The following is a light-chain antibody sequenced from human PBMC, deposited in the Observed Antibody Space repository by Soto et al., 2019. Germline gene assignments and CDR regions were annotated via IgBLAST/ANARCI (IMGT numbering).Light chain of an antibody. CDR3: CSYAGSSTYV. Sequence: QSALTQPASVSGSPGQSITISCTGTSSDVGSYNLVSWYQQHPGKAPKLMIYEGSKRPSGVSNRFSGSKSGNTASLTIYGIKAEDEADYYCCSYAGSSTYVFGTGTKV. CDR2: EGS. CDR1: SSDVGSYNL. V-gene: IGLV2-23*01. J-gene: IGLJ1*01.